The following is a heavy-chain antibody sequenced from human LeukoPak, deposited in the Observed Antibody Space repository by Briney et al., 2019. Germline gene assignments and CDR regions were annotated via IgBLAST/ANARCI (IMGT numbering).Heavy chain of an antibody. D-gene: IGHD3-10*01. CDR1: GGSISSGSYY. CDR2: IYTSGST. J-gene: IGHJ4*02. CDR3: ARHVLLWFGELTHFDY. Sequence: PSETLSLTCTVSGGSISSGSYYWSWIRQPAGKGLEWIGRIYTSGSTNYNPSLKSRVTISVDTSKNQFSLKLSSVTAADTAVYYCARHVLLWFGELTHFDYWGQGTLVTVSS. V-gene: IGHV4-61*02.